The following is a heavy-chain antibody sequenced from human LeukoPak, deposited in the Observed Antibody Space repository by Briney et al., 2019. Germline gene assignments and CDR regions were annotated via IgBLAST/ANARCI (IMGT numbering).Heavy chain of an antibody. CDR3: VRPRGIAAAGIFGAFGY. V-gene: IGHV3-30*04. CDR2: ISFDGRNR. D-gene: IGHD6-13*01. Sequence: PGGSLRLSCAASGFTFSSYAMHWVRQAPGKGLEWVALISFDGRNRYYADSVKGRFTISRDNSKNTLYVQMNSLRAEDTAVYYCVRPRGIAAAGIFGAFGYWGQGILVTASS. CDR1: GFTFSSYA. J-gene: IGHJ4*02.